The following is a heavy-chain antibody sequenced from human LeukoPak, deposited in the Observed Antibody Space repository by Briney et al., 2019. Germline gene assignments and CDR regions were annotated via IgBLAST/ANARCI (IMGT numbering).Heavy chain of an antibody. CDR2: MNPNSGNT. CDR1: GYTFTSYD. J-gene: IGHJ6*03. Sequence: RWASVKVSCKASGYTFTSYDINRVRQATGQGLEWMGWMNPNSGNTGYAQKFQGRVTMTRNTSISTAYMELSSLRSEDTAVYYCARAMVRVRYYYYMDVWGKGTTVTVSS. D-gene: IGHD3-10*01. CDR3: ARAMVRVRYYYYMDV. V-gene: IGHV1-8*01.